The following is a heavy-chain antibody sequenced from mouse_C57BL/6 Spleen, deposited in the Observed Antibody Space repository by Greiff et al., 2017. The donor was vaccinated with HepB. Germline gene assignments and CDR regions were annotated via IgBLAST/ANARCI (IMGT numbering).Heavy chain of an antibody. J-gene: IGHJ4*01. CDR2: IDPSDSYT. D-gene: IGHD1-1*01. CDR1: GYTFTSYW. V-gene: IGHV1-50*01. CDR3: SRLPTGGAMDY. Sequence: QVQLQQPGAELVKPGASVKLSCKASGYTFTSYWMQWVKQRPGQGLEWIGEIDPSDSYTNYTQKFKGKATLTVDTSSSTAYMQLSSLTSEDSAGYYCSRLPTGGAMDYWGQGTSVTVSS.